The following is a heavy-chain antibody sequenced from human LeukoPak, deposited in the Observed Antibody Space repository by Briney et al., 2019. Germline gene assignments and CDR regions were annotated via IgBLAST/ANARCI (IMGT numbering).Heavy chain of an antibody. CDR2: IYYSGST. D-gene: IGHD5-24*01. CDR1: GGSISSGDYY. CDR3: ARDRNGYNPLDY. V-gene: IGHV4-30-4*08. J-gene: IGHJ4*02. Sequence: SQTLSLTCTVSGGSISSGDYYWSWIRQPPGEGLEWIGYIYYSGSTYYNPSLKSRVTVSVHTSKNQFSLKLSSVTAADTAVYYCARDRNGYNPLDYWGQGTLVTVSS.